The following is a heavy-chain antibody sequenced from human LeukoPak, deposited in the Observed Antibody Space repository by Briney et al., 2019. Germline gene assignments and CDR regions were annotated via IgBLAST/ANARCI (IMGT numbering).Heavy chain of an antibody. J-gene: IGHJ4*02. CDR2: TRNSSSYI. Sequence: GRSLRLSCAASAFTFSSYSMNWVRQPPGKGLEWVASTRNSSSYIYYADSVKGRFTISRDKAKNSLYLQMNSLRAEDAAVYYCARAHNWKYGTFDYWGQGTLVTVSS. D-gene: IGHD1-7*01. CDR1: AFTFSSYS. V-gene: IGHV3-21*01. CDR3: ARAHNWKYGTFDY.